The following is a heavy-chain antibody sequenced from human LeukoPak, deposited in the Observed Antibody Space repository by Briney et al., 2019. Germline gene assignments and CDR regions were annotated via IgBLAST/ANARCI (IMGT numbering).Heavy chain of an antibody. CDR1: GFTVSSDY. CDR3: ARGSIVATITGFDY. V-gene: IGHV3-11*01. CDR2: ISSSGSTI. Sequence: GGSLRLSCAASGFTVSSDYMSWVRQAPGKGLEWVSYISSSGSTIYYADSVKGRFTISRDNAKNSLYLQMNSLRAEDTAVYYCARGSIVATITGFDYWGQGTLVTVSS. D-gene: IGHD5-12*01. J-gene: IGHJ4*02.